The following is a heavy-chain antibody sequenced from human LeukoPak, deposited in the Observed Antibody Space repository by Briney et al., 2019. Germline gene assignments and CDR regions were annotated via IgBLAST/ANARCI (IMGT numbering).Heavy chain of an antibody. D-gene: IGHD6-13*01. CDR2: IYSGGST. V-gene: IGHV3-66*01. J-gene: IGHJ3*02. Sequence: GGSLRLSCAASGFTVSSNYMSWVRQAPGKGLEWVSVIYSGGSTYYADSVKGRFTISRDNSKNTLYLQMNSLRAEGTAVYYCARDHSSSWYLSAFGIWGQGTMVTVSS. CDR1: GFTVSSNY. CDR3: ARDHSSSWYLSAFGI.